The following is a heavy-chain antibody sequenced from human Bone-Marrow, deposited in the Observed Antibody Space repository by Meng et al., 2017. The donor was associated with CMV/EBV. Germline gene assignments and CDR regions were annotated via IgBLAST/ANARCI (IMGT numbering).Heavy chain of an antibody. CDR3: ARYPRNIAVDSRFDY. V-gene: IGHV1-2*02. CDR1: GYTFTGYY. J-gene: IGHJ4*02. D-gene: IGHD6-19*01. Sequence: ASVKVSCKASGYTFTGYYMHWVRQAPGQGLEWMGWINPNSGGTNYAQKFQGRVTMTRDTSISTAYMELSRLRSDHTAVYYCARYPRNIAVDSRFDYWGQGTLVTVSS. CDR2: INPNSGGT.